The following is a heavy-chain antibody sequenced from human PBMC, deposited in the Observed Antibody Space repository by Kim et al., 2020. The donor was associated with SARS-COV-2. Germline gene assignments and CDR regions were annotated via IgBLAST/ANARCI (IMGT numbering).Heavy chain of an antibody. J-gene: IGHJ4*01. CDR1: GFTFSSYG. CDR3: AKLAVAVAGGTLTDY. V-gene: IGHV3-30*18. Sequence: GGSLRLSCAASGFTFSSYGMHWVRQAPGKGLEWVAVISYDGSNKYYADSVKGRFTISRDNSKNTLYLQMNSLRAEDTAVYYCAKLAVAVAGGTLTDYWG. D-gene: IGHD6-19*01. CDR2: ISYDGSNK.